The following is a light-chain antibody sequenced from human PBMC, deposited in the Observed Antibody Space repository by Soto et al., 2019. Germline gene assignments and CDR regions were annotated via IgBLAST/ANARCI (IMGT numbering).Light chain of an antibody. Sequence: DIQMTQSPSTLSASVGDRVTITCRASQSISSWLAWYQQKPGKAPKLLIYDASSLESGVPSRFSGSGSGTVFTLTISSLQPDDFATYYCHQYNSYPWTFGQGTKVEIK. CDR3: HQYNSYPWT. CDR2: DAS. CDR1: QSISSW. J-gene: IGKJ1*01. V-gene: IGKV1-5*01.